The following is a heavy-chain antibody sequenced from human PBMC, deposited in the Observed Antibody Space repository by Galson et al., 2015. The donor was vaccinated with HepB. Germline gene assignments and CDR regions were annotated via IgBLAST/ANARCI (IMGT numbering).Heavy chain of an antibody. J-gene: IGHJ4*02. CDR2: ITSSGGNT. CDR3: AKDGVMVATNPYHLHY. CDR1: GFAFTRYA. Sequence: SLRLSCAASGFAFTRYAMTWVRQAPGKGLGWVSSITSSGGNTYYTDSVKGRFTISRDNSKNTLFLQLNSLRAEGTAVYYCAKDGVMVATNPYHLHYWGQGTLVTVSS. V-gene: IGHV3-23*01. D-gene: IGHD2-15*01.